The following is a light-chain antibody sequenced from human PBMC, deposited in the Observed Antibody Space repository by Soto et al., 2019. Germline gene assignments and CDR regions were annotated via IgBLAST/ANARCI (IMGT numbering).Light chain of an antibody. CDR1: SSDVGGYNY. CDR2: DVS. V-gene: IGLV2-14*01. J-gene: IGLJ2*01. Sequence: QSALTQPASVSGSPGQSITISCTGTSSDVGGYNYVSWYQQHPGKAPKLMNYDVSNRPSGVSNRFSGSKSGNTASLTISGLQAEDEADYYCSSYTSSSTVVFAGGTKLTVL. CDR3: SSYTSSSTVV.